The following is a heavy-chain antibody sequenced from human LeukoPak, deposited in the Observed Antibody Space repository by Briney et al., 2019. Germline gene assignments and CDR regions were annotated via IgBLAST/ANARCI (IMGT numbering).Heavy chain of an antibody. Sequence: PGGSLRLSCAASGFTFSSYWMHWVRQAPGKGLVWVSRISTEGGNTAYADSVKGRFTVSRDNGRNTLYLQMNSLGAEDTAVYYCARKFYGSGSYQLDYWGQGTLVTVSS. V-gene: IGHV3-74*01. CDR1: GFTFSSYW. CDR3: ARKFYGSGSYQLDY. D-gene: IGHD3-10*01. CDR2: ISTEGGNT. J-gene: IGHJ4*02.